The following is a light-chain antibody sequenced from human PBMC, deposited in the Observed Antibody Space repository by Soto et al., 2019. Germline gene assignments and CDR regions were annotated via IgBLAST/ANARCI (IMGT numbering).Light chain of an antibody. V-gene: IGKV3-20*01. CDR1: RSFASSY. Sequence: EIVLTQSPATRSLSPGERAALSCRASRSFASSYLAWYQHKPGQAPRLLIYAASSRATGIPDRFIGSGSGTDFTLTISRLEPDDSAVYYCHHYDSSPPYTFGQGTKLEIK. CDR2: AAS. CDR3: HHYDSSPPYT. J-gene: IGKJ2*01.